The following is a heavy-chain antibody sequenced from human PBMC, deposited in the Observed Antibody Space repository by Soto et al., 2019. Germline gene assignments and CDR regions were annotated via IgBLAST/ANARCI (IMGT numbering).Heavy chain of an antibody. Sequence: EVQLVESGGGLVQPGGSLRLSCAASGFTVSSNYMSWVRQAPGKGLEWVSVIYSGGSTYYADSVKGRFTISRHNPKNTLYLQMNSLRAEDTAVYYCARVYANGAFDIWGQGTMVTVSS. D-gene: IGHD2-8*01. CDR2: IYSGGST. CDR1: GFTVSSNY. V-gene: IGHV3-53*04. J-gene: IGHJ3*02. CDR3: ARVYANGAFDI.